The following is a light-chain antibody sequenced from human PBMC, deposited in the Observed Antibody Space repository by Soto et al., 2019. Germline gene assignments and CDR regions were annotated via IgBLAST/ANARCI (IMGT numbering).Light chain of an antibody. J-gene: IGKJ2*01. V-gene: IGKV1-5*03. CDR1: QSLSYW. Sequence: DIQMTQSPSTLSASVGDTVTITCRASQSLSYWLAWYQQKPGQAPKLLIHKASTLESGVPSRFSGSGSGTAFTLTIISLQPDDFATFYCQQYDRFPYTFGQGTKLEIK. CDR3: QQYDRFPYT. CDR2: KAS.